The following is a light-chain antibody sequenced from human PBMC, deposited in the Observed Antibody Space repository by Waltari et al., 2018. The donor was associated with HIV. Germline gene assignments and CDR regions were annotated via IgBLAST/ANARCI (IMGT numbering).Light chain of an antibody. J-gene: IGKJ5*01. CDR3: QQSDSYPLT. V-gene: IGKV1-9*01. CDR2: GAS. Sequence: DIQLTHSPSFLSASVGDRVSITCRASRDVSNFLAWYQKKPGTAPKLLIYGASTLQSGVPSRFGGSGSGAQFTLTINSLQPDDFATYYCQQSDSYPLTFGQGTRL. CDR1: RDVSNF.